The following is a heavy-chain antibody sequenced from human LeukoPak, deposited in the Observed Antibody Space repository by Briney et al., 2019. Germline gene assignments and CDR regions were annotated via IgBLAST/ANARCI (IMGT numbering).Heavy chain of an antibody. CDR2: IYSGGST. D-gene: IGHD2-8*01. J-gene: IGHJ6*04. Sequence: GGSLRLSCAASGFTVSSNYMSWVRQAPGKGLEWVSVIYSGGSTYYADSVKGRFTISRDNAKNSLYLQMNSLRAEDTAVYYCARDRDMVLPPAGLDVWGRGATVTVSS. V-gene: IGHV3-53*01. CDR1: GFTVSSNY. CDR3: ARDRDMVLPPAGLDV.